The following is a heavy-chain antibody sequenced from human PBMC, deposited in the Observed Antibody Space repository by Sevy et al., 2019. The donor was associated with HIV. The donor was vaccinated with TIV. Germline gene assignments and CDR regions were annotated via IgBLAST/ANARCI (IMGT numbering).Heavy chain of an antibody. CDR3: ARHNGRAYDSSDYYYSY. D-gene: IGHD3-22*01. CDR2: ISAYNGNT. V-gene: IGHV1-18*01. CDR1: GYTFTSYG. Sequence: ASVKVSCKASGYTFTSYGISWVRQAPGQGLEWMGWISAYNGNTNYAQKLQGRVTMTTDTSTSTDYMELRSLRSDDTAVYYCARHNGRAYDSSDYYYSYWGQGTLVTVSS. J-gene: IGHJ4*02.